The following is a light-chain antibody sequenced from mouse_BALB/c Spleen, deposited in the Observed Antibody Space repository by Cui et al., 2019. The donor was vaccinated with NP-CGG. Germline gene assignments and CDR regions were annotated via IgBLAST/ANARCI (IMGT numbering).Light chain of an antibody. Sequence: QPVVTMKSHLTTSPGETVTLTCRSSTGAVTTTNYANWVQEKPDHLFTGLIGGTNNRAPGVPARFSGSLIGDKAALTITGAQTEDEAIYFCALWYSNHWVFGGGTKLTVL. J-gene: IGLJ1*01. CDR2: GTN. CDR1: TGAVTTTNY. CDR3: ALWYSNHWV. V-gene: IGLV1*01.